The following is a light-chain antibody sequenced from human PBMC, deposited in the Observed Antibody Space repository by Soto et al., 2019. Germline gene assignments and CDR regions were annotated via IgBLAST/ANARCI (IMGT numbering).Light chain of an antibody. V-gene: IGKV1-33*01. Sequence: DIQMTQSPSSLSASVGDRVTISCQASQDISKYLNWYQQHPGQAPRLLIYDASSLDAGVPSRFSGSGSGTDFTFTIDSLQPEDIATYFCQQFDTLPPAFGQGTKLEIK. CDR2: DAS. J-gene: IGKJ2*01. CDR3: QQFDTLPPA. CDR1: QDISKY.